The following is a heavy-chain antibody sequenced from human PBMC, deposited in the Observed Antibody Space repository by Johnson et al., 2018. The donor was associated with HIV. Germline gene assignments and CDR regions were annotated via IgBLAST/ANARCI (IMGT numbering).Heavy chain of an antibody. CDR1: GFTVSSNY. J-gene: IGHJ3*02. Sequence: VQLVESGGGLVQPGGSLRLSCAASGFTVSSNYMSWVRQAPGKGLEWVSVIYSGGSTYYADSVKGRFTISRDNPKNTLYLQMNSLRAEDTAVYNCARGLPYYYDSSSYFVRVVAGAFDIWGQGTLVTVSS. CDR3: ARGLPYYYDSSSYFVRVVAGAFDI. V-gene: IGHV3-66*01. D-gene: IGHD3-22*01. CDR2: IYSGGST.